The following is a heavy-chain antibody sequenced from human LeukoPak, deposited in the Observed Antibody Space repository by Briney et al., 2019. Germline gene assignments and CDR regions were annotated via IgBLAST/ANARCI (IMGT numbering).Heavy chain of an antibody. J-gene: IGHJ6*02. V-gene: IGHV3-48*03. CDR2: ISSSGSTI. Sequence: GRSLRLSCAASGFTFSSYEMNRVRQAPGKGLEWVSYISSSGSTIYYADSVKGRFTISRDNAKNSLYLQMNSLRAEDTAVYYCARRGPLIAAAGTTPVRYYYGMDVWGQGTTVTVSS. D-gene: IGHD6-13*01. CDR3: ARRGPLIAAAGTTPVRYYYGMDV. CDR1: GFTFSSYE.